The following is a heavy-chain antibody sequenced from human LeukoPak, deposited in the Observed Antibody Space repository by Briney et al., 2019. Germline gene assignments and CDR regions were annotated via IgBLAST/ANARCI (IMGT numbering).Heavy chain of an antibody. CDR2: IHYSGIT. J-gene: IGHJ4*02. D-gene: IGHD4-17*01. Sequence: SETLSLTCTVSSGSISTSNYYWGWVRQPPGKALEWIGYIHYSGITNYNPSLKSRVTISVDTSKNQFSLKLSSVTAADTAVYYCARLLRHYGDPIGPYDYWGQGTLVTVSS. V-gene: IGHV4-61*05. CDR1: SGSISTSNYY. CDR3: ARLLRHYGDPIGPYDY.